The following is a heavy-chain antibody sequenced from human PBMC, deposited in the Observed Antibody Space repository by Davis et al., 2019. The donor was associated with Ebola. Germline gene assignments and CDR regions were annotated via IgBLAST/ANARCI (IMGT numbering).Heavy chain of an antibody. CDR2: IYYSGST. CDR1: GGSISSYY. J-gene: IGHJ4*02. CDR3: ARGNLHFANYFSY. D-gene: IGHD1-7*01. V-gene: IGHV4-59*01. Sequence: MPSETLSLTCTVSGGSISSYYWSWIRQPPGKGLEWIGYIYYSGSTNYNPSLKSRVTISVDTSKNQFSLKLSSVTAADTAVYYCARGNLHFANYFSYWGQGTLVTVSS.